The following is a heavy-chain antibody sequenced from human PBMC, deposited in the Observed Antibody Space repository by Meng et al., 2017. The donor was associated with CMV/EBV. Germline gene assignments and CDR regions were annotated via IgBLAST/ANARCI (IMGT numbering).Heavy chain of an antibody. CDR3: ARGSDRDYYGMDV. V-gene: IGHV3-53*01. CDR2: IYSGGST. Sequence: GESLKISCAASGFTVSSNYMSWVRQAPGKGLEWVSVIYSGGSTYYADSVKGRFTISRDNSKNTPYLQMNSLRAEDTAVYYCARGSDRDYYGMDVWGQGTTVTVSS. CDR1: GFTVSSNY. J-gene: IGHJ6*02.